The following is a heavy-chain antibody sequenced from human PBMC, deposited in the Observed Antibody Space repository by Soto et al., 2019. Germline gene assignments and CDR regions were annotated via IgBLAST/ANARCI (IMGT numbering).Heavy chain of an antibody. D-gene: IGHD4-17*01. J-gene: IGHJ3*02. V-gene: IGHV4-4*07. Sequence: ASETLSLTCTVSGGSISSYYWSWIRQPAGKGLEWIGRIYTSGSTNYNPSLKSRVTMSVDTSKNQFSLKLSSVTAADTAVYYCGSTNWGTTVRTRGAFDIWGQGTMVTVSS. CDR1: GGSISSYY. CDR3: GSTNWGTTVRTRGAFDI. CDR2: IYTSGST.